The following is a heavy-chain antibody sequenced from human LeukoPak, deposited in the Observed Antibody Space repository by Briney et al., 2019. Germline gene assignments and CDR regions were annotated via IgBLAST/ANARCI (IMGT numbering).Heavy chain of an antibody. V-gene: IGHV3-48*03. CDR3: ARGGFSSSWSKP. CDR1: GFTFSSYE. Sequence: GGSLRLSCAASGFTFSSYEMNWVRQAPGKGLEWVSYISSSGSTIYYADSVRGRFTISRDNAKNSLYLQMNSLRAEDTAVYYCARGGFSSSWSKPWGQGTLVTVSS. CDR2: ISSSGSTI. J-gene: IGHJ4*02. D-gene: IGHD6-13*01.